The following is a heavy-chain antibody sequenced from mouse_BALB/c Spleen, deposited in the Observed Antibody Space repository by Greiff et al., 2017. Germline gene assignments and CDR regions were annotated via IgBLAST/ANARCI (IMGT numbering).Heavy chain of an antibody. CDR1: GYTFSSYW. CDR2: ILPGSGST. CDR3: ARYMITTDAMDY. V-gene: IGHV1-9*01. Sequence: QVQLQQSGAELMKPGASVKISCKATGYTFSSYWIEWVKQRPGHGLEWIGEILPGSGSTNYNEKFKGKATFTADTSSNTAYMQLSSLTSEDSAVYYCARYMITTDAMDYWGQGTSVTVSS. J-gene: IGHJ4*01. D-gene: IGHD2-4*01.